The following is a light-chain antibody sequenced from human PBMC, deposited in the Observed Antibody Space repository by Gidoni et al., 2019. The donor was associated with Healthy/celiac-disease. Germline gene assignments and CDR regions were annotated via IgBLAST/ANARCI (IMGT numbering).Light chain of an antibody. CDR2: GAS. CDR1: QSVSSSY. J-gene: IGKJ2*01. Sequence: DIVLTPSPGTLSLSPGERATRSCRASQSVSSSYLAWYQQKPGQAPRLLIYGASSRATGIPDRFSGSGSGTDFTLTISRLEPEDFAVYYCQQYGSSPQTFGQGTKLEIK. V-gene: IGKV3-20*01. CDR3: QQYGSSPQT.